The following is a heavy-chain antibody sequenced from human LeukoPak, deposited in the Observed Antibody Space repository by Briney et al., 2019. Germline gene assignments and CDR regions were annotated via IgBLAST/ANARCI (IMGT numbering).Heavy chain of an antibody. CDR1: GFTFGDYA. Sequence: GGSLRLSCTASGFTFGDYAMSWVRQAPGKGLEWAGFIRSKAYGGTTEYAASVKGRFTISRDDSKSIAYLQMNSLKTEDTAVYYCTREVLRFRFDPWGQGTLVTVSS. CDR3: TREVLRFRFDP. V-gene: IGHV3-49*04. J-gene: IGHJ5*02. CDR2: IRSKAYGGTT. D-gene: IGHD3-3*01.